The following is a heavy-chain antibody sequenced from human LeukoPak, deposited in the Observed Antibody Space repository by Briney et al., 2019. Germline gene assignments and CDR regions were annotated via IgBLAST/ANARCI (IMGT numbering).Heavy chain of an antibody. D-gene: IGHD6-19*01. CDR1: GFPFSDYY. J-gene: IGHJ4*02. CDR3: ARAVAGDYFDY. Sequence: GGSLRLSCAASGFPFSDYYMSWIRQAPGKGLEWLSYISSSISYTNYADSVKGRFTISRDNAKNSLYLQMNSLRAEDTAVYYCARAVAGDYFDYWGQGTLVTVSS. V-gene: IGHV3-11*06. CDR2: ISSSISYT.